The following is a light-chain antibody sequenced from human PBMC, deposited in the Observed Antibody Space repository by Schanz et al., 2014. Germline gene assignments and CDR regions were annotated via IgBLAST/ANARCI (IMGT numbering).Light chain of an antibody. V-gene: IGLV2-11*01. CDR1: NSDVGAYKY. CDR3: CSYAGTYTWI. J-gene: IGLJ2*01. Sequence: QSALTQPRSVSGYPGQSVTISCTGTNSDVGAYKYVSWYQHHPGKAPKLMIYDVSERPSGVPDRFSGSKSGNTASLTISGLQAEDETDYYCCSYAGTYTWIFGGGTKL. CDR2: DVS.